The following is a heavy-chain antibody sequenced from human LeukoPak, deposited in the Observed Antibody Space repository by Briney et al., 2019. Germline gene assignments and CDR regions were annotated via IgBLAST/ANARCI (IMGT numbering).Heavy chain of an antibody. CDR3: AKRSGDVLRFLEWLSSGYYYYGMDV. V-gene: IGHV3-23*01. Sequence: GGPLRLSCAASGFTFSSYAMSWVRQAPGKGLEWVSAISGSGGSTYYADSVKGRFTISRDNSKNTLYLQMNSLRAEDTAVYYCAKRSGDVLRFLEWLSSGYYYYGMDVWGQGTTVTVSS. D-gene: IGHD3-3*01. CDR2: ISGSGGST. CDR1: GFTFSSYA. J-gene: IGHJ6*02.